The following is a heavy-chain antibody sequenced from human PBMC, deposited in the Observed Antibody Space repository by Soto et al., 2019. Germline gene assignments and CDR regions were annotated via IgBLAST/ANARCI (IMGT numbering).Heavy chain of an antibody. J-gene: IGHJ5*02. CDR3: ARDSTYDFWSGYYNERWFDP. V-gene: IGHV3-74*01. Sequence: GGSLRLSCAASGFTFSSYWMHWVRQAPGKGLVWVSRINGDGSSTSYADSVKGRFTISRDNAKNTLYLQMNSLRAEDTAVYYCARDSTYDFWSGYYNERWFDPWGQGTLVTVSS. CDR1: GFTFSSYW. D-gene: IGHD3-3*01. CDR2: INGDGSST.